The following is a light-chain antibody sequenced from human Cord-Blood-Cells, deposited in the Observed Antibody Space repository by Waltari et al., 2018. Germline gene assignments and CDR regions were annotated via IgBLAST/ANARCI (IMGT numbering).Light chain of an antibody. Sequence: EIVLTQSPATLSLSPGERATLSCRASQSVSSYLAWYRQKPGQAPRLLIYDASNRATGIPARFSGSGSGTDFTLTISSLEPEDFAVYYCQQRSNTFGPGTKVDIK. V-gene: IGKV3-11*01. J-gene: IGKJ3*01. CDR2: DAS. CDR1: QSVSSY. CDR3: QQRSNT.